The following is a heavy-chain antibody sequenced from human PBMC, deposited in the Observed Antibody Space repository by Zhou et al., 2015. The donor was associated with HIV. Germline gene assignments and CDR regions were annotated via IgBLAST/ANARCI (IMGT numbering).Heavy chain of an antibody. V-gene: IGHV1-69*02. CDR2: IIPILGIA. D-gene: IGHD6-19*01. CDR3: ARAVAGTWYFQH. CDR1: GGTFSSYT. J-gene: IGHJ1*01. Sequence: QVQLVQSGAEVKKPGSSVKVSCKASGGTFSSYTISWVRQAPGQGLEWMGRIIPILGIANYAQKFQGRVTITADKSTSTAYMELSSLRSEDTAVYYCARAVAGTWYFQHWGQGTLVTVSS.